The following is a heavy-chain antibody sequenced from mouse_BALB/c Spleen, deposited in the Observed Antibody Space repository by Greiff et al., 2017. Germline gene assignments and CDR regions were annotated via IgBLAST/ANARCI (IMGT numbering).Heavy chain of an antibody. Sequence: VQLQESGAELAKPGASVKMSCKASGYTFTSYWMHWVKQRPGQGLEWIGYINPSTGYTEYNQKFKDKATLTADKSSSTAYMQLSSLTSEDSAVYYCARYGSSYAMDYWGQGTSVTVSS. D-gene: IGHD1-1*01. CDR3: ARYGSSYAMDY. CDR1: GYTFTSYW. CDR2: INPSTGYT. V-gene: IGHV1-7*01. J-gene: IGHJ4*01.